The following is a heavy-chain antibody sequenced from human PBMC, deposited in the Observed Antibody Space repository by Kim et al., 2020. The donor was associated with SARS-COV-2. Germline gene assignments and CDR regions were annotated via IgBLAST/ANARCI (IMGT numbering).Heavy chain of an antibody. V-gene: IGHV3-15*01. CDR1: GFTFSNAW. J-gene: IGHJ4*02. D-gene: IGHD4-4*01. Sequence: GGSLRLSCAASGFTFSNAWMSWVRQAPGKGLEWVGRIKSKTDGGTTDYAAPVKGRFTISRDDSKNTLYLQMNSLKTEDTAVYYCTTDRSVTTDFDYWGQGTLVTVSS. CDR2: IKSKTDGGTT. CDR3: TTDRSVTTDFDY.